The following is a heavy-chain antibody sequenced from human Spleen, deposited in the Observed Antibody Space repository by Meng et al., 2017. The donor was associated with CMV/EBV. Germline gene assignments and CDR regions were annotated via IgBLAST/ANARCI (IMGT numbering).Heavy chain of an antibody. CDR2: IYSGGSST. V-gene: IGHV3-23*03. D-gene: IGHD1-26*01. J-gene: IGHJ4*02. Sequence: GALKISCAASGFSFSQYSMSWIRQAPGKGLEWVSVIYSGGSSTYYADSVKGRFTISRDNSKNTLYLQMNSLRAEDTAVYYCAKDPWGWGQGTLVTVSS. CDR3: AKDPWG. CDR1: GFSFSQYS.